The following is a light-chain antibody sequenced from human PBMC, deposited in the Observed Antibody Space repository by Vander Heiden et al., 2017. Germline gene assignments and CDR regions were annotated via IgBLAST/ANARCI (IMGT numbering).Light chain of an antibody. J-gene: IGKJ4*01. CDR1: QSLLHSNGYNY. Sequence: DIVMTQSPLSLPVTPGEPASISCRSSQSLLHSNGYNYLDWYLQKPGQSPQLLIYLGSNRASGAPDRFSDSGSGTDFTLKISRVEAEDVGVYYCMQALQTPSFGGGTKVEIK. CDR3: MQALQTPS. V-gene: IGKV2-28*01. CDR2: LGS.